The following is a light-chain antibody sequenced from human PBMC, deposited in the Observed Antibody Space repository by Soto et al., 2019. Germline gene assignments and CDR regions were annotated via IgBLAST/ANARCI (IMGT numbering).Light chain of an antibody. CDR3: QHYGGSPLIT. V-gene: IGKV3-20*01. CDR1: QSIYSNY. Sequence: EIVLTQSPGTLSLSPGERATLSCRASQSIYSNYLAWYQQKPCQAPRFIMYGASTRATGIPVRFSGSGSGTDFTLTVSRLEPEDFAVYYCQHYGGSPLITFGQGTRLEIK. CDR2: GAS. J-gene: IGKJ5*01.